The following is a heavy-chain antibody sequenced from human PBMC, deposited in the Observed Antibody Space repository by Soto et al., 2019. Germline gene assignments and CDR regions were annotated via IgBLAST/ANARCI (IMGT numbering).Heavy chain of an antibody. CDR2: ISTGSSYI. CDR1: GFTFSSYT. V-gene: IGHV3-21*01. D-gene: IGHD6-13*01. Sequence: GGSLRLSCAASGFTFSSYTMHWVRQAPGKGLEWVSSISTGSSYIYYADSLKGRFTISRDNAGNSLYLQMNSLRAEDTAVYYCAREMKQLVQEGFLQHLGQGTRVTVAS. J-gene: IGHJ1*01. CDR3: AREMKQLVQEGFLQH.